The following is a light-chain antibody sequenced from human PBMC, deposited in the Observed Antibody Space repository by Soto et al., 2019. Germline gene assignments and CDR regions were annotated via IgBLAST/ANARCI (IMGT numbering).Light chain of an antibody. J-gene: IGKJ5*01. V-gene: IGKV3-20*01. CDR3: QQYDNWPIT. CDR2: GAS. Sequence: EIVLRQSLGTLSLSPGARATLSCRESQSVTKNNLNWYQQKPGQDPRLLIYGASIRATGIPDRFSGSGSGTDFTLTISSLQSEDSAFYYCQQYDNWPITFGQGTRVEI. CDR1: QSVTKNN.